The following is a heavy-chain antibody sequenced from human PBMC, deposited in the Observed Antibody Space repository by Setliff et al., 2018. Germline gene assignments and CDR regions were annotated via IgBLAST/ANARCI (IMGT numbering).Heavy chain of an antibody. J-gene: IGHJ5*02. Sequence: PSETLSLTCTVSGGSISSYYWSWIRQPPGKGLEWIGYIYTSGSTNYNPSLKSRATISVDTSKNQFSLKINSVTAADTAVYYCARGHCSSGECPNYFDPWGQGTQVTVSS. CDR2: IYTSGST. CDR1: GGSISSYY. CDR3: ARGHCSSGECPNYFDP. V-gene: IGHV4-4*08. D-gene: IGHD2-15*01.